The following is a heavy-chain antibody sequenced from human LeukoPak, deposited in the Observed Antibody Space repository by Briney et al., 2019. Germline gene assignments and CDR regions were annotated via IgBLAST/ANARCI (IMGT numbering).Heavy chain of an antibody. J-gene: IGHJ4*02. Sequence: PSETLSLTCTVSGYSISSGYYWDWIRQPPGKGLEWIGGIYHSGSTYYNPSLKSRVTMSVDTSKNQFSLKLRSVTAADTAVYYCARHAKERRALVGAIDYWGQGTLVTVSS. CDR2: IYHSGST. D-gene: IGHD1-26*01. V-gene: IGHV4-38-2*02. CDR3: ARHAKERRALVGAIDY. CDR1: GYSISSGYY.